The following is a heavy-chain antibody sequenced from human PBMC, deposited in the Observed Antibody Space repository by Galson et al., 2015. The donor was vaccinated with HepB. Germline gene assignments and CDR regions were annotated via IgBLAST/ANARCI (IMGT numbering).Heavy chain of an antibody. V-gene: IGHV5-51*01. CDR1: GYSFPSYW. CDR2: IYPGDSDT. CDR3: ARRRDSSGWYDYFDY. Sequence: QSGAEVKKPGESLKISCKGSGYSFPSYWIGWVRQMPGKGLEWMGIIYPGDSDTRYSPSFQGQVTISADKSISTAYLQWSSLKASDTAMYYCARRRDSSGWYDYFDYWGQGTLVTVSS. J-gene: IGHJ4*02. D-gene: IGHD6-19*01.